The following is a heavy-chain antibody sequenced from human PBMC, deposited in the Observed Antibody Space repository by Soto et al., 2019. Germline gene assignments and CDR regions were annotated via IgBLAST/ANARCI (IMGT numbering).Heavy chain of an antibody. J-gene: IGHJ2*01. CDR1: GFTFSSYD. CDR2: IGTAGDT. D-gene: IGHD6-19*01. CDR3: ARAPLYSSGWYGGYFDL. Sequence: EVQLVESGGGLVQPGGSLRLSCAASGFTFSSYDMHWVRQATGKGLEWVSAIGTAGDTYYPGSVKGRFTISRENAKNSLYRQMNSLRGRDTAVYYCARAPLYSSGWYGGYFDLWGRGTLVTVSS. V-gene: IGHV3-13*01.